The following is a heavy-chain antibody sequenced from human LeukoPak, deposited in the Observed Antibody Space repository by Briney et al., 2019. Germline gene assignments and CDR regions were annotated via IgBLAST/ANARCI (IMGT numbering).Heavy chain of an antibody. Sequence: PSETLSLTCAVFGGSFSGYYWSWIRQPPGKGLEWIGEINHSGSTNYNPSLKSRVTISVDTSKNQFSLKLSSVTAADTAVYYCARPPHYWGQGTLVTVSS. V-gene: IGHV4-34*01. CDR2: INHSGST. CDR3: ARPPHY. CDR1: GGSFSGYY. J-gene: IGHJ4*02.